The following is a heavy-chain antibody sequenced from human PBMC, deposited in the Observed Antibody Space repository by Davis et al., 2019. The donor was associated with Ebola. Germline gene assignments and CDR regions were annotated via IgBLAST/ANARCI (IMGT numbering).Heavy chain of an antibody. CDR3: AKGQNDCSSTSCYPDYYYGMDV. V-gene: IGHV3-30*18. J-gene: IGHJ6*02. CDR1: GFTFSSYG. CDR2: ISYDGSNK. Sequence: PGGSLRLSCAASGFTFSSYGMHWVRQAPGKGLEWVAVISYDGSNKYYADSVKGRFTISRDNSKNTLYLQMNSLRAEDTAVYYCAKGQNDCSSTSCYPDYYYGMDVWGQGTTVTVSS. D-gene: IGHD2-2*01.